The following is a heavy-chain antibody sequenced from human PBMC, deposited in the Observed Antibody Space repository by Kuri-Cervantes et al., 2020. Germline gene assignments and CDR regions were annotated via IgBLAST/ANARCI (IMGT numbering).Heavy chain of an antibody. V-gene: IGHV1-18*01. CDR3: ARETGIAAAGGFDP. CDR2: ISAYNGNT. CDR1: GYTFTSYG. J-gene: IGHJ5*02. D-gene: IGHD6-13*01. Sequence: ASVKVSCKASGYTFTSYGISWVRQAPGQGLEWMGWISAYNGNTNYAQKLQGRVTMTTDTSTSTAYMELRGLRSDDTAVYYCARETGIAAAGGFDPWGQGTLVTVSS.